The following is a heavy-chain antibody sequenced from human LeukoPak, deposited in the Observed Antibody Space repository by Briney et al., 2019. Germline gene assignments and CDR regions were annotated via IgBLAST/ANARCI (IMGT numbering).Heavy chain of an antibody. CDR1: GGTFSSYV. V-gene: IGHV1-2*02. CDR3: ARGDTAMGRDYYYMDV. Sequence: ASVKVSCKASGGTFSSYVISWVRQAPGQGVEGMGWINPNSGGTNYAQKFQGRVTMTRDTSISTAYMELSRLRSDDTAVYYCARGDTAMGRDYYYMDVWGKGTTVTVSS. D-gene: IGHD5-18*01. CDR2: INPNSGGT. J-gene: IGHJ6*03.